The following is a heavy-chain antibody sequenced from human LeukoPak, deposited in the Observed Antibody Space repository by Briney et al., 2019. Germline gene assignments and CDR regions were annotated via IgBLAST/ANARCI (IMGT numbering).Heavy chain of an antibody. CDR3: AKIQGFFDY. Sequence: PGGSLRLSCVASGFTFSSYGMSWVRQAPGKGLEWVSAITGSGGNTYYADSVKGRFTISRDNSKNTLYLQMNSLRAEDTAVYYCAKIQGFFDYWGQGTLVTVSS. CDR1: GFTFSSYG. J-gene: IGHJ4*02. V-gene: IGHV3-23*01. CDR2: ITGSGGNT.